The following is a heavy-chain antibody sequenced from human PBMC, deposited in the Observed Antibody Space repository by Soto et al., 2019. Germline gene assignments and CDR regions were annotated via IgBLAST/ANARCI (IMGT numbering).Heavy chain of an antibody. CDR1: GFTFSSYG. Sequence: QVQLVESGGGVVQPGRSLRLSCAASGFTFSSYGMHWVRQAPGKGLEWVAVISYDGSNKYYADSVKGRFTISRDNSKNTLYLQMNSLRAEDTAVYYCAKVGRSTSCPTVWGQGTLVTVSS. D-gene: IGHD2-2*01. V-gene: IGHV3-30*18. CDR2: ISYDGSNK. CDR3: AKVGRSTSCPTV. J-gene: IGHJ4*02.